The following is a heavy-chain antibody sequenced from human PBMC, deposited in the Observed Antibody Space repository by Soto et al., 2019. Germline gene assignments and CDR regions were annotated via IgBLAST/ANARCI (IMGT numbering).Heavy chain of an antibody. J-gene: IGHJ4*02. CDR3: ARERGEYTSGWYDY. CDR2: MTSNGNRA. CDR1: GFTFTSHA. D-gene: IGHD6-19*01. Sequence: EVQLVESGGGLVQPGGSLRLSCAASGFTFTSHAIHWVRQAPGKGLEYVSSMTSNGNRADYANSVKGRFTVSRDESKNTLYLQMDSLITEDMAVYYCARERGEYTSGWYDYWGQGTLVTVSS. V-gene: IGHV3-64*01.